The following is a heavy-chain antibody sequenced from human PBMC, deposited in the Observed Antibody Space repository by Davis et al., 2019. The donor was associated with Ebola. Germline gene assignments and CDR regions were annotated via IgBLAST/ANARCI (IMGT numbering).Heavy chain of an antibody. D-gene: IGHD3-22*01. Sequence: GESLKISCAASGFTVSSNYMSWVRQAPGKGLEWVSVIYSGGSTYYADSVKGRFTISRDNSKNTLYPQMNSLRAEDTAVYYCARETQRYYYDSSGYYSARAFDIWGQGTMVTVSS. V-gene: IGHV3-66*01. J-gene: IGHJ3*02. CDR1: GFTVSSNY. CDR2: IYSGGST. CDR3: ARETQRYYYDSSGYYSARAFDI.